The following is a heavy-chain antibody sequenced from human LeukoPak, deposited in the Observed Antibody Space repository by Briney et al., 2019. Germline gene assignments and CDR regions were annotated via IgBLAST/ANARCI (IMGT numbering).Heavy chain of an antibody. CDR2: ISYDGSNK. V-gene: IGHV3-30-3*01. J-gene: IGHJ4*02. Sequence: GVSLRLSCAASGFTFSSYAMHWVRQAPGKGLEWVAVISYDGSNKYYADSVKGRFTISRDNSKNTLYLQMNSLRAEDTAVYYCATSMERWLQSRVTYWGQGTLVTVSS. D-gene: IGHD5-24*01. CDR3: ATSMERWLQSRVTY. CDR1: GFTFSSYA.